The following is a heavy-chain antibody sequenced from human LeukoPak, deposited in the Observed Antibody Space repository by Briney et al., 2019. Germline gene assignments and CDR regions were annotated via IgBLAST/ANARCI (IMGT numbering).Heavy chain of an antibody. Sequence: PGGSLRLSCAASGFTFSSYAMSWLRQAPGKGLEWVSAISGSGGSTYYADPVKGRFTISRDNSKNTLYLQMNSLRAEDTAVYYCAKDFGGPAAYPTLFDYWGQGTLVTVSS. CDR1: GFTFSSYA. V-gene: IGHV3-23*01. CDR3: AKDFGGPAAYPTLFDY. J-gene: IGHJ4*02. CDR2: ISGSGGST. D-gene: IGHD3-10*01.